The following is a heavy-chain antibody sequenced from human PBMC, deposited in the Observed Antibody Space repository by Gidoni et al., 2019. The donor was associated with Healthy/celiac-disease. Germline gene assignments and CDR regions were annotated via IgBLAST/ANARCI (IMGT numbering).Heavy chain of an antibody. CDR1: GGTFSSYA. Sequence: QVQLVQSGAEVKKPGSSVKVSCKASGGTFSSYAISWVRQAPGQGLEWMGGIIPIFGTANYAQKFQGRVTITADESTSTAYMELSSLRSEDTAVYYCAREGGIAAAGINYYYYGMDVWGQGTTVTVSS. J-gene: IGHJ6*02. D-gene: IGHD6-13*01. V-gene: IGHV1-69*01. CDR3: AREGGIAAAGINYYYYGMDV. CDR2: IIPIFGTA.